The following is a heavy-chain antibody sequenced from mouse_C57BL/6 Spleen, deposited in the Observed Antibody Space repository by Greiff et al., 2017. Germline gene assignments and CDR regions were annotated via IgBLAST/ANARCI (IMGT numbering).Heavy chain of an antibody. CDR3: ARRGVYGNYEAWFAY. V-gene: IGHV1-22*01. CDR1: GYTFTDYN. D-gene: IGHD2-1*01. J-gene: IGHJ3*01. Sequence: VQLQQSGPELVKPGASVKMSCKASGYTFTDYNMHWVKQSHGKSLAWIGYINPNNGGTSYNQKFKGKATLTVNKSSSTAYMELRSLTSEDSAVYCCARRGVYGNYEAWFAYWGQGTLVNVSA. CDR2: INPNNGGT.